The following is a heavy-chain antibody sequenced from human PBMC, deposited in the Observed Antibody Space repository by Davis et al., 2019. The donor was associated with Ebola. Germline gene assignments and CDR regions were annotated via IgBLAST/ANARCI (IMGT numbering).Heavy chain of an antibody. Sequence: PGGSLRLSCAASGFTFSSYSMNWVRQAPGKGLEWVSSISSSSSYIYYADSVKGRFTISRDNAKNSLYLQMNSLRAEDTAVYYCAKDPRYCSSTSCYPLYYYYMDVWGKGTTVTVSS. CDR2: ISSSSSYI. D-gene: IGHD2-2*01. CDR3: AKDPRYCSSTSCYPLYYYYMDV. V-gene: IGHV3-21*01. CDR1: GFTFSSYS. J-gene: IGHJ6*03.